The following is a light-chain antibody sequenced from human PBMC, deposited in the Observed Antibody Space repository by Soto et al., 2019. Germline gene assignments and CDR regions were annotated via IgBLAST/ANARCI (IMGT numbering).Light chain of an antibody. CDR1: RDDVGGYNY. CDR3: SSYTSRSTYV. CDR2: AVT. Sequence: QSALTQPASVSGSPGQSITISCSGTRDDVGGYNYVYWHQHHPGKAPKLLIYAVTNRPSGVSNRFSASKSGNTASLTISGLQPEDEADYYCSSYTSRSTYVFGTGTKLTVL. V-gene: IGLV2-14*03. J-gene: IGLJ1*01.